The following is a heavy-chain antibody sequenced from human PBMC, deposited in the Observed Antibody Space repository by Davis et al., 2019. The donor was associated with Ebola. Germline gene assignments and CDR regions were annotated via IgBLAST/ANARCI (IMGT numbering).Heavy chain of an antibody. V-gene: IGHV5-51*01. Sequence: RESLKISCYTSGYSFTNYRIGWVRQMPGKGLEWMGIIHPGDSETRYSPSFQGQVTISADKSISTAYLQWNSLKASDTAVYYCARRNYYGSGSQYSHFDYWGQGTLVTVSS. D-gene: IGHD3-10*01. J-gene: IGHJ4*02. CDR1: GYSFTNYR. CDR2: IHPGDSET. CDR3: ARRNYYGSGSQYSHFDY.